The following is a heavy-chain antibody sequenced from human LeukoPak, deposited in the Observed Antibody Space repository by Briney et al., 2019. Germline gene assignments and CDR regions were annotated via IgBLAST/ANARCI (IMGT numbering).Heavy chain of an antibody. CDR1: GGSISSYY. Sequence: KPSETLSLTCTVSGGSISSYYWSWIRQPAGKGLEWTGRIYTSGSTNYNPSLKSRVTMSVDTSKNQFSLKLSSVTAADTAVYYCARCSTGTYYYYYYMDVWGKGTTVTVSS. J-gene: IGHJ6*03. CDR2: IYTSGST. V-gene: IGHV4-4*07. CDR3: ARCSTGTYYYYYYMDV. D-gene: IGHD1-1*01.